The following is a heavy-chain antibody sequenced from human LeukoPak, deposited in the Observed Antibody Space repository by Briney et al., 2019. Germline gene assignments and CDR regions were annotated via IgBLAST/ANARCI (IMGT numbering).Heavy chain of an antibody. CDR3: ARNARYCSSTSCYFDY. V-gene: IGHV3-23*01. J-gene: IGHJ4*02. D-gene: IGHD2-2*01. CDR2: ISGSGGST. CDR1: GFTFSSYA. Sequence: GALRLSCAASGFTFSSYAMSWVRQAPGKGLEWVSAISGSGGSTYYADSVKGRFTISRDNSKNTLYLQMNSLRAEDTAVYYCARNARYCSSTSCYFDYWGQGTLVTVSA.